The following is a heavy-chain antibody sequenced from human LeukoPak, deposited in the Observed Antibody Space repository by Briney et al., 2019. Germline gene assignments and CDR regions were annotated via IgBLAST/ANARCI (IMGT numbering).Heavy chain of an antibody. CDR3: ARENYCTNGACWAFDP. CDR2: IYYTGSS. V-gene: IGHV4-39*07. Sequence: SETLSLTCTVSGGSMSSSDYYGGWIRQPPGKGLEWIGNIYYTGSSSYNSSMKSRVTISVDTSKNQFSLQLSSVTAADTAVYYCARENYCTNGACWAFDPWGQGTLVTVSS. J-gene: IGHJ5*02. CDR1: GGSMSSSDYY. D-gene: IGHD2-8*01.